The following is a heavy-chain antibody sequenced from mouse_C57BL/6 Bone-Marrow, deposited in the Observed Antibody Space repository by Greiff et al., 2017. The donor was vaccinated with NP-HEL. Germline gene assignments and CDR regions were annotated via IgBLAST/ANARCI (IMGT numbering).Heavy chain of an antibody. V-gene: IGHV5-12*01. CDR2: ISNGGGST. CDR3: ARVYYDYDGPYYYAMDY. Sequence: DVKLVESGGGLVQPGGSLKLSCAASGFTFSDYYMYWVRQTPEKRLEWVAYISNGGGSTYYPDTVKGRFTISRDNAKNTLYLQMSRLKSEDTAMYYCARVYYDYDGPYYYAMDYWGQGTSVTVSS. CDR1: GFTFSDYY. J-gene: IGHJ4*01. D-gene: IGHD2-4*01.